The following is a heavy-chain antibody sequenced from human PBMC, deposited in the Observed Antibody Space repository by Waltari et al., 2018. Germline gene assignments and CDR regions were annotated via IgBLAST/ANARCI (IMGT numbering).Heavy chain of an antibody. D-gene: IGHD4-17*01. CDR2: IIPIFGKA. CDR3: ARDPSKAYGDYGEWYFDL. J-gene: IGHJ2*01. Sequence: QVQLVQSGAEVKKPGSSVKVSCTASGGTFSSYAIRRVRQAPGQGLEWMGGIIPIFGKANYAKKFQGRVTITADESTSTAYMELSSLRSEDTAVYYCARDPSKAYGDYGEWYFDLWGRGTLVTVSS. CDR1: GGTFSSYA. V-gene: IGHV1-69*12.